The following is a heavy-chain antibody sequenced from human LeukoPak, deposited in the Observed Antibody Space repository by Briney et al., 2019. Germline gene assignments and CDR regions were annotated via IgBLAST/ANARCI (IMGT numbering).Heavy chain of an antibody. CDR2: IYVSGTT. D-gene: IGHD4-11*01. J-gene: IGHJ4*02. CDR3: ARNSDYSWLSFDD. Sequence: SQTLSLTCTVSGGSVSSGVSWWNWMRQPAGEGLEWIGRIYVSGTTNYSPSLKSRVTISIDASKNHFSLQLNSMTAADTAVYYCARNSDYSWLSFDDWGQGTLVTVSS. CDR1: GGSVSSGVSW. V-gene: IGHV4-61*02.